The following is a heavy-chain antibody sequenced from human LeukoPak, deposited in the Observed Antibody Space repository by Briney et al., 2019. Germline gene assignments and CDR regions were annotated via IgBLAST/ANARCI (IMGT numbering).Heavy chain of an antibody. CDR2: IYTSGST. D-gene: IGHD5-18*01. Sequence: SQTLSLTCTVSGGSFSSGSYYWSWIRQPAGKGLEWIGRIYTSGSTNYNPSLKSRVTISVDTSKNQFSLKLSSVTAADTAVYYCARDQRYSYATDYWGQGTLVTVSS. CDR3: ARDQRYSYATDY. V-gene: IGHV4-61*02. J-gene: IGHJ4*02. CDR1: GGSFSSGSYY.